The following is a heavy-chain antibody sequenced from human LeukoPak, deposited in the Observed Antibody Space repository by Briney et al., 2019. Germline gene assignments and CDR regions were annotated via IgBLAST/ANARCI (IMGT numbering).Heavy chain of an antibody. CDR1: GFTFSSYA. J-gene: IGHJ1*01. CDR2: ISGSGGST. D-gene: IGHD6-13*01. V-gene: IGHV3-23*01. CDR3: AKAPSIAAAGTIWYFQH. Sequence: QPGGSLRLSCAASGFTFSSYAMSWVRQAPGKGLEWVSAISGSGGSTYYADSVKGRFTISRDNSKNTLYLQMNSLRAEDTAVYYCAKAPSIAAAGTIWYFQHWGQGTLVTVSS.